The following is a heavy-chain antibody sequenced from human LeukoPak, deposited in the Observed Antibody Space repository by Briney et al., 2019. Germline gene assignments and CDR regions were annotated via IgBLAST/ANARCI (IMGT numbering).Heavy chain of an antibody. CDR3: AKTKHTVTLVGASDY. Sequence: PGRSLRLSCAASGFTFSSYGMHWVRQAPGKGLEWVAVISYDGSNKYYADSVKGRFTISRDNSKNTLYPQMNSLRAEGTAVYYCAKTKHTVTLVGASDYWGQGTLVTVSS. CDR2: ISYDGSNK. V-gene: IGHV3-30*18. D-gene: IGHD4-17*01. CDR1: GFTFSSYG. J-gene: IGHJ4*02.